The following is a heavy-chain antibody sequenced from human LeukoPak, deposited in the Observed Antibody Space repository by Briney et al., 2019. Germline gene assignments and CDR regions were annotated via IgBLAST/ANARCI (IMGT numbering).Heavy chain of an antibody. D-gene: IGHD3-10*01. Sequence: SVKVSCTASGFTFTSSAMQWVRQARGQRLEWIGWIVVGSGNTNYAQKFQERVTITRDMSTSTAYMELSSLRSEDTAVYYCAAKWFSTMDYDYWGQGTLVTVSS. CDR1: GFTFTSSA. CDR2: IVVGSGNT. V-gene: IGHV1-58*02. J-gene: IGHJ4*02. CDR3: AAKWFSTMDYDY.